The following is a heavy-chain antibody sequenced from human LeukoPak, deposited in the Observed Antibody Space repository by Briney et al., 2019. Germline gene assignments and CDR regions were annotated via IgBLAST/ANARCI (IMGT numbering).Heavy chain of an antibody. CDR3: ARLVPTTGYFDS. V-gene: IGHV4-38-2*01. D-gene: IGHD1-1*01. CDR2: VYHSGTT. J-gene: IGHJ4*02. Sequence: SETLSLTCGVSAYSVNSAYYWGWIRQPPGKGLEWIGTVYHSGTTYYNPSLKNRVTISVDTSKNQFSLKLTSVTAADTAVYYCARLVPTTGYFDSWSQGTLVTVSS. CDR1: AYSVNSAYY.